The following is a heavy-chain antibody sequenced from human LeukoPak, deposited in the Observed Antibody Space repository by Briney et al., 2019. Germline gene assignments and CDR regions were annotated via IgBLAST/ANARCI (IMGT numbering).Heavy chain of an antibody. CDR1: EFIVSSSY. CDR3: ARDGYSYGLNAFDI. Sequence: GGSLRLSCAASEFIVSSSYMSWVRQAPGKGLEWVSIIYSGGSTDYADSVKGRFTISRDNSKNTLYLQMNSLGAEDTAVYYCARDGYSYGLNAFDIWGQGTMVTVSS. D-gene: IGHD5-18*01. V-gene: IGHV3-66*01. CDR2: IYSGGST. J-gene: IGHJ3*02.